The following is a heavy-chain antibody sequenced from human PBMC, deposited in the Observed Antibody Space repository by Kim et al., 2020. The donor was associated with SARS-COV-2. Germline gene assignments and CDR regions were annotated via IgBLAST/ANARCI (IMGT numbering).Heavy chain of an antibody. V-gene: IGHV3-23*01. CDR3: AKDLRFVVVTTILRAFDI. J-gene: IGHJ3*02. D-gene: IGHD2-21*02. Sequence: VKGRFTISRDNSKNTLYLQMNSQRAEDTAVYYCAKDLRFVVVTTILRAFDIWGQGTLVTVSS.